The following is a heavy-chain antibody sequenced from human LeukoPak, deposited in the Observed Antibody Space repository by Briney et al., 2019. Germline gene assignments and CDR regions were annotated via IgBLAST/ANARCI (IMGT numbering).Heavy chain of an antibody. CDR1: GFTFSSYA. V-gene: IGHV3-23*01. CDR3: AKDWSVVVTGIPSN. J-gene: IGHJ4*02. Sequence: PGGSLRLSCAASGFTFSSYAMNWVRQAPGKGLEWVSAIGGAGGTTYYADSVKGRFTISRDNSKNTLFLQMNSLRVEDTAVYFCAKDWSVVVTGIPSNWGQGTLVTVSS. D-gene: IGHD2-21*02. CDR2: IGGAGGTT.